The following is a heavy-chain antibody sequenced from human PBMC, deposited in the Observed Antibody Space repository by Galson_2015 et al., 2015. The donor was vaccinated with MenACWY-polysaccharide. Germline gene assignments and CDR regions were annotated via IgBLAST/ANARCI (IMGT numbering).Heavy chain of an antibody. CDR1: LCIFTIYA. J-gene: IGHJ4*02. CDR3: PSDSENLDY. V-gene: IGHV1-3*01. CDR2: ISAGNGMT. Sequence: CKAPLCIFTIYAMHRWRQAAGPGFRGMAWISAGNGMTEYSQMFQGSVTITRDKSASTAYMEVSSLKSEDTAVYYCPSDSENLDYWGQGTLVTVSS. D-gene: IGHD1-14*01.